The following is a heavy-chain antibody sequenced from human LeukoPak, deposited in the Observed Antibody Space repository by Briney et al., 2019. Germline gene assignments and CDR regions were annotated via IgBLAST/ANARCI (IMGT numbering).Heavy chain of an antibody. D-gene: IGHD3-22*01. CDR3: ARDCGGYYYFDY. Sequence: ASVKVSCKASGYTFTSYYMHWVRQAPGQGLEWMGIINPSGGSTSYAQKFQGRVTMTRDMSTSTVYMELSSLRSEDTAVYYCARDCGGYYYFDYWGQGTLVTVSS. CDR1: GYTFTSYY. V-gene: IGHV1-46*01. CDR2: INPSGGST. J-gene: IGHJ4*02.